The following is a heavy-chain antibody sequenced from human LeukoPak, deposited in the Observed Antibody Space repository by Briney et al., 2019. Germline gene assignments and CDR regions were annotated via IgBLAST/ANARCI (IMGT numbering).Heavy chain of an antibody. CDR1: GFTVSSNY. CDR2: TFSSGTT. CDR3: ATDYGSGTYYNDNP. D-gene: IGHD3-10*01. Sequence: GGSLRLSCAASGFTVSSNYMSWVRQAPGKGLEWVSVTFSSGTTFYADSVKGRFTISRDNSENTLYLQMNSLRADDTAVYYCATDYGSGTYYNDNPWGQGTLVTVSS. V-gene: IGHV3-53*01. J-gene: IGHJ5*02.